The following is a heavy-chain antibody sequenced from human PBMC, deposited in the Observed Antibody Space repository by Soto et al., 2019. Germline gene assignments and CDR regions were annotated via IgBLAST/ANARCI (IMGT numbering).Heavy chain of an antibody. CDR1: GFTFSSYG. V-gene: IGHV3-30*18. CDR3: AKDGEIAAAGFFDY. CDR2: ISYDGSNK. Sequence: GSLRLSCAASGFTFSSYGMHWVRQAPGKGLEWVAVISYDGSNKYYADSVKGRFTISRDNSKNTLYLQMNSLRAEDTAVYYCAKDGEIAAAGFFDYWGQGTLVTVSS. J-gene: IGHJ4*02. D-gene: IGHD6-13*01.